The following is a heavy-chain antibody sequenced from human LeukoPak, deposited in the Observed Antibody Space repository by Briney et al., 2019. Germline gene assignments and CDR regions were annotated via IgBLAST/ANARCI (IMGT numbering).Heavy chain of an antibody. CDR1: GASISSGGYY. CDR2: IYYSGAT. V-gene: IGHV4-31*03. Sequence: SETLSLTCTVSGASISSGGYYWTWIRQHPGKGLEWIGYIYYSGATDYNPSLKSRVNISLDMSENRFSLKLSSVTSADTAVYYCARGEPLAAAGVYWGQGILDTVSS. D-gene: IGHD6-13*01. J-gene: IGHJ4*02. CDR3: ARGEPLAAAGVY.